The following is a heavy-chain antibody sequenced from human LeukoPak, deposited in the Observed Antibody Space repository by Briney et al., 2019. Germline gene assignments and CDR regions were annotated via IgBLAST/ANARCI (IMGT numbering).Heavy chain of an antibody. CDR1: GYTFTSYG. D-gene: IGHD6-19*01. CDR3: ARAGSSGWYGGYYYYGMDV. V-gene: IGHV1-18*01. J-gene: IGHJ6*02. Sequence: ASVKVSCKASGYTFTSYGIRWVRQAPGQGLEWMGWISAYNGNTNYAQKLQGRVTMPTDTSTSTAYMERRSLRSDDTAVYYCARAGSSGWYGGYYYYGMDVWGQGTTVTVSS. CDR2: ISAYNGNT.